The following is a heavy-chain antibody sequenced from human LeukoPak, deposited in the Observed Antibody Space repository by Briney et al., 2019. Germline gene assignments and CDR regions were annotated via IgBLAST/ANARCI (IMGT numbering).Heavy chain of an antibody. CDR3: ARGEVYDAFDI. V-gene: IGHV4-31*03. J-gene: IGHJ3*02. CDR1: GGSISSGGYY. D-gene: IGHD6-6*01. CDR2: IYYSGST. Sequence: SETLSLTCTVSGGSISSGGYYWSWIRQHPGKGLERIGYIYYSGSTYYNPSLKSRVTISVDTSKNQFSLKLSSATAADTAVYYCARGEVYDAFDIWGQGTMVTVSS.